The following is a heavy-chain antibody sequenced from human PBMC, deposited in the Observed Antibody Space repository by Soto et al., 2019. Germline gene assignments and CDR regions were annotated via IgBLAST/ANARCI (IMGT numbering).Heavy chain of an antibody. V-gene: IGHV3-15*07. Sequence: EVQLVESGGGLVKPGGSLRLSCAASGFTFSNAWMNWVRQGPGKGLEWVGRIKRTIAGGTTEYAAPVKGRFTISRDDSKNMVYLEMNSLKAEDTAVYYCTTDEEYSIGWSPGDSWGQGALVTVSS. CDR2: IKRTIAGGTT. CDR3: TTDEEYSIGWSPGDS. CDR1: GFTFSNAW. J-gene: IGHJ4*02. D-gene: IGHD6-19*01.